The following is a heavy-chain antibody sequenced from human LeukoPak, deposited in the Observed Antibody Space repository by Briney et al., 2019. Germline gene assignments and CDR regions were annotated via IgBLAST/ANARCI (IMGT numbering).Heavy chain of an antibody. J-gene: IGHJ4*02. V-gene: IGHV1-69*13. Sequence: SVKVSCKASGGTFSSYAISWVRQAPGQGLEWMGGIIPIFGTANYAQKFQGRVTITADESTSTAYMELSSLRSEDTAVYYRAREEYGYALGAFDYWGQGTLVTVSS. CDR2: IIPIFGTA. CDR1: GGTFSSYA. D-gene: IGHD2-2*01. CDR3: AREEYGYALGAFDY.